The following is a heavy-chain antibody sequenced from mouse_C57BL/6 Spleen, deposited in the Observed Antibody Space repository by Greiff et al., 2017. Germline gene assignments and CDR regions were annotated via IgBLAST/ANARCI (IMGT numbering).Heavy chain of an antibody. CDR2: IDPSDSET. Sequence: QVQLQQPGAELVRPGSSVKLSCKASGYTFTSYWMHWVKQRPIQGLEWIGNIDPSDSETHYNQKFKDKATLTVDKSASTAYMQLSSLTSEDSAVYYGARGHYGSNYWYFDVWGTGTTVTVSS. D-gene: IGHD1-1*01. J-gene: IGHJ1*03. CDR1: GYTFTSYW. CDR3: ARGHYGSNYWYFDV. V-gene: IGHV1-52*01.